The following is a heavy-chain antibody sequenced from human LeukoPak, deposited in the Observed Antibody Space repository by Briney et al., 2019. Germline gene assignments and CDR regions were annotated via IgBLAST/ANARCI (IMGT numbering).Heavy chain of an antibody. CDR2: IYTSGST. Sequence: SETLSLTCTVSGGSISSGSYYWSWIRQPAGKGLEWIGRIYTSGSTNYNPSLKSRVTISVDTSKNQFSLKLSSVTAADTAVYYCARDHYYDSSGYYNWFDPWGQGTLATVSS. CDR3: ARDHYYDSSGYYNWFDP. D-gene: IGHD3-22*01. J-gene: IGHJ5*02. CDR1: GGSISSGSYY. V-gene: IGHV4-61*02.